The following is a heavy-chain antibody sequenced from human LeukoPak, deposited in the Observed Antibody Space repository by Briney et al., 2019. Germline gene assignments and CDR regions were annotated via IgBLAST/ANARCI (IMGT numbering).Heavy chain of an antibody. CDR2: IWYDGGNK. J-gene: IGHJ4*02. D-gene: IGHD3-22*01. Sequence: GGSLRLSCAASGFTFSMVGMHWVRQAPGKGLEWVALIWYDGGNKYYADSVKGRFTISRDNSRNTLYLQMNSLRAEDTAVYYCARNVGAYYDDSSGYYGYWGQGTLVTVSS. V-gene: IGHV3-33*01. CDR3: ARNVGAYYDDSSGYYGY. CDR1: GFTFSMVG.